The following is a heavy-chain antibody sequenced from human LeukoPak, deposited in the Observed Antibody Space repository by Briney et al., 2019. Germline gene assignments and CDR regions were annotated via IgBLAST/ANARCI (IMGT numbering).Heavy chain of an antibody. CDR3: ATCLGYSYGCRLDY. V-gene: IGHV1-2*02. D-gene: IGHD5-18*01. J-gene: IGHJ4*02. CDR1: GYTFTGYY. CDR2: INPNSGGT. Sequence: ASVKVSCKASGYTFTGYYMHWVRQAPGQGLEWMGWINPNSGGTNYAQKFQGRVTMTRDTSISTAYMELSRLRSDDTAVYYCATCLGYSYGCRLDYWGQGTLVTVSS.